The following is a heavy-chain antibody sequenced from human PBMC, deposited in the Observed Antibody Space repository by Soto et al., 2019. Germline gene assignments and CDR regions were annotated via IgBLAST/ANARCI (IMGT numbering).Heavy chain of an antibody. CDR2: IYYSGST. D-gene: IGHD3-3*01. CDR1: CGSISSSSYY. CDR3: ARQMHDFWSGYYPLGGYYYGMDV. V-gene: IGHV4-39*01. Sequence: PSETLSLTCTVSCGSISSSSYYWGWIRQPPGKRLEWIGSIYYSGSTYYNPSLKSRVTISVDTSKNQFSLKLSSVTAADTAVYYCARQMHDFWSGYYPLGGYYYGMDVWGQGTTVTVSS. J-gene: IGHJ6*02.